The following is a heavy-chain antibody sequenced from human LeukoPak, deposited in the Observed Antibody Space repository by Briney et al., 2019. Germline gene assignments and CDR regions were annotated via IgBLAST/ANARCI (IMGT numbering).Heavy chain of an antibody. CDR1: GFIFTNYL. V-gene: IGHV3-7*01. CDR3: ATDRGWRTSGYYLYYFEY. Sequence: GGSLRLSCAASGFIFTNYLMSWVRQAPGKGLEWVASIKHDGSEKYYVDSVRGRFTISRDNTMSSLYLQMSSLRAEDTAVYYCATDRGWRTSGYYLYYFEYWGQGTLVTFSS. D-gene: IGHD3-3*01. J-gene: IGHJ4*02. CDR2: IKHDGSEK.